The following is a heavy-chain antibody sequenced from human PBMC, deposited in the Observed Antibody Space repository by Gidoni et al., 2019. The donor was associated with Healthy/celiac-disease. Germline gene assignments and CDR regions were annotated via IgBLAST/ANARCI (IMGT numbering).Heavy chain of an antibody. CDR1: GFTFSIYG. J-gene: IGHJ4*02. Sequence: QVQLVESGGGVVQPGRCLRLSWAAYGFTFSIYGLHWVRHAPVKGLEWVAVIWYDVSNKDYAYSVKGRFTISRDNSKNTMYLQMNSPRAEDTAVYYCARNNYESNFDYWGQGTLVTVSS. CDR3: ARNNYESNFDY. CDR2: IWYDVSNK. D-gene: IGHD4-4*01. V-gene: IGHV3-33*01.